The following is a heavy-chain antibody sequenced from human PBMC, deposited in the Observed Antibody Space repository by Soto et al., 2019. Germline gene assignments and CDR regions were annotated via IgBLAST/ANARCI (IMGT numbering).Heavy chain of an antibody. D-gene: IGHD6-19*01. CDR1: GYSLTEFS. J-gene: IGHJ4*02. CDR2: FHPEDGQA. Sequence: QVQLVQSGAEVKKPGASVKVSCKVSGYSLTEFSIHWVRQAPGIGLEWMGSFHPEDGQAIYAQKFQARVTMTEDTSTDTVFLELSSLTSDDTAVYYCVTSSSDWDLDKWGQGPLVTVSS. CDR3: VTSSSDWDLDK. V-gene: IGHV1-24*01.